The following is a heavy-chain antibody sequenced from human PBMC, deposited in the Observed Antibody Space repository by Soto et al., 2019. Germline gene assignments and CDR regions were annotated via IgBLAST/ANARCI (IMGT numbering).Heavy chain of an antibody. CDR2: IIPIVGTA. CDR1: GGTFSSYA. Sequence: QVQLVQSGAEVKKPGSSVKVSCKASGGTFSSYAISWVRQAPEQGLEWMGGIIPIVGTANYAQKFQGRVTITADESTSTAYMELSSLRSEDTAVYYCARAYSSSVVPYYYGMDVWGQGTTVTVSS. J-gene: IGHJ6*02. CDR3: ARAYSSSVVPYYYGMDV. D-gene: IGHD6-6*01. V-gene: IGHV1-69*12.